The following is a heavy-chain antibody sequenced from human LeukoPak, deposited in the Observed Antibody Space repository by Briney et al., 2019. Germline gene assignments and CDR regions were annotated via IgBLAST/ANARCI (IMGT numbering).Heavy chain of an antibody. V-gene: IGHV1-2*06. CDR2: INPNSGGT. Sequence: GASVKVSCKASGYTFSGYYIHWVRQAPGQGLEWMGRINPNSGGTNYAQKFQGRVTMTRDTSISTAYMELSRLRSDDTAVYHCARASKGDWNYVFDYWGQGTLVTVSS. CDR1: GYTFSGYY. D-gene: IGHD1-7*01. J-gene: IGHJ4*02. CDR3: ARASKGDWNYVFDY.